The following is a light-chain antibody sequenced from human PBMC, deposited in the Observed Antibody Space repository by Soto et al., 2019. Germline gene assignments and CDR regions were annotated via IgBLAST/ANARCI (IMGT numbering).Light chain of an antibody. CDR2: DVS. Sequence: EIVLTQSPATLSLSPGERATLSCRASQSVDNYLAWYQQKPGQAPRLLIYDVSNRATGTPARFGGSGSGTDFTLSISSLEPEDFAVYYCQQRSNRPRFTFGPGTKVDIK. J-gene: IGKJ3*01. V-gene: IGKV3-11*01. CDR3: QQRSNRPRFT. CDR1: QSVDNY.